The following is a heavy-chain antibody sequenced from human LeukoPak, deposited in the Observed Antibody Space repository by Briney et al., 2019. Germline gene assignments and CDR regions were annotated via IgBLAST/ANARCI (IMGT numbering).Heavy chain of an antibody. Sequence: PGGSLRLSCAASGFTFSSYAMHWVRQAPGKGLEWVAVISYDGSNKYYADSVKGRFTISRDNSKNTLYLQMNSLRAEDTAVYYCARGTDYYDSSGYYMDYWGQGTLVTVSS. CDR2: ISYDGSNK. D-gene: IGHD3-22*01. V-gene: IGHV3-30-3*01. J-gene: IGHJ4*02. CDR1: GFTFSSYA. CDR3: ARGTDYYDSSGYYMDY.